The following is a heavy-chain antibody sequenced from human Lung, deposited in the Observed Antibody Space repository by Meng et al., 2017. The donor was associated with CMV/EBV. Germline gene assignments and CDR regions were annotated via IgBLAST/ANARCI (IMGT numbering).Heavy chain of an antibody. D-gene: IGHD3-10*01. CDR3: ARRVGSGKYFFDY. J-gene: IGHJ4*02. Sequence: CAVSGGSFTGYFCSWIRQTPGKGLEWIAEINHSESTNYNPSLKSRVTISVDTSKNQFSLRLKSVTVADTGVYFCARRVGSGKYFFDYWSQGTLVTVSS. V-gene: IGHV4-34*01. CDR2: INHSEST. CDR1: GGSFTGYF.